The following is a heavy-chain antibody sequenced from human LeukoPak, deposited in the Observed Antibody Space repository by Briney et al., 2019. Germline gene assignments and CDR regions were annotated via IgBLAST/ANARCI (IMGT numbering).Heavy chain of an antibody. Sequence: SETLSLTCTVSGGSISSSNYYWGWIRQPPGKGLKWIGTIYYSGSTYYNPSLKSRVTISVDTSKNQFSLKLSSVTAADTAVYYCARVAPALNWFDPWGQGTLVTVSS. CDR2: IYYSGST. CDR1: GGSISSSNYY. D-gene: IGHD1-14*01. J-gene: IGHJ5*02. V-gene: IGHV4-39*07. CDR3: ARVAPALNWFDP.